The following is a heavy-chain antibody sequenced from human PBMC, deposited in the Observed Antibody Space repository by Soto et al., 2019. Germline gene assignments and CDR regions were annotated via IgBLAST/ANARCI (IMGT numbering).Heavy chain of an antibody. CDR3: AKLLRPGLQFFDF. V-gene: IGHV3-23*01. CDR2: IGSSGVNT. CDR1: GFTFGAYA. Sequence: EVQLLESGGGLVQPGGSRRLPCAASGFTFGAYAIGWVRRAPGKGLDWVSAIGSSGVNTFYADSVKGRFTISRDNSKNTLYLQVNSLRAEDTAVYYCAKLLRPGLQFFDFWGQGTLVTVSS. J-gene: IGHJ4*02. D-gene: IGHD4-4*01.